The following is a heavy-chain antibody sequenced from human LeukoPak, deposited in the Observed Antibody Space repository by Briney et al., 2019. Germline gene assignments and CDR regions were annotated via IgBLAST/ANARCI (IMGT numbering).Heavy chain of an antibody. D-gene: IGHD3-3*01. CDR1: GGSFSGYY. J-gene: IGHJ5*02. V-gene: IGHV4-34*01. CDR3: ARGLRFLEWLLSPSWFDP. CDR2: INHSGST. Sequence: SETLSLTCAVYGGSFSGYYWSWIRQPPGKWLEWIGEINHSGSTNYNPSLKSRVTISVDTSKNQFSLKLSSVTAADTAVYYCARGLRFLEWLLSPSWFDPWGQGTLVTVSS.